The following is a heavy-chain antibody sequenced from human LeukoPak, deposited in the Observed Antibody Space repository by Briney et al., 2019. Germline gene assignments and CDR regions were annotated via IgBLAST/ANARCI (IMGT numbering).Heavy chain of an antibody. V-gene: IGHV3-23*01. CDR3: AKAVGYYYDSSGEVFYFDY. J-gene: IGHJ4*02. CDR1: GFTFSSYA. CDR2: ISGSGGST. D-gene: IGHD3-22*01. Sequence: GGSLRLSCAASGFTFSSYAMSWVRQAPGKGLEWVSAISGSGGSTYYADSVKGRFTISRDNSKNTLYLQMNSLRAEDTAVYYCAKAVGYYYDSSGEVFYFDYWGQGTLVIVSS.